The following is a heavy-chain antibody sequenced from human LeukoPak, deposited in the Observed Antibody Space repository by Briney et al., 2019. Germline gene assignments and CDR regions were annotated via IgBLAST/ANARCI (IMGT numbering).Heavy chain of an antibody. J-gene: IGHJ4*02. CDR1: GGSISSGSYY. D-gene: IGHD3-16*01. CDR2: IYTSGST. V-gene: IGHV4-61*02. CDR3: ARGRGDSDFDY. Sequence: MSSETLSLTCTVSGGSISSGSYYWSWIRQPAGKGLEWIGRIYTSGSTNYNPSLKSRVTISVDTSKNQFSLKLSSVTAADTAVYYCARGRGDSDFDYWGQGTLVTVSS.